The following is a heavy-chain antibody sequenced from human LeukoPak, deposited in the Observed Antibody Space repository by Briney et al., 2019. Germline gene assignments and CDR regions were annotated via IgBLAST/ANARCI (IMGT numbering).Heavy chain of an antibody. J-gene: IGHJ6*03. CDR2: INPSGRI. CDR1: GGSFSGYY. CDR3: ARGRQEVSMIVVVMTAVSYYLDV. Sequence: SETLSLTCALYGGSFSGYYWTWIRQAPGKGLEWIGEINPSGRISYNPSLKSRLTISVDASKNQFSLNLRSLTAADTAVYYCARGRQEVSMIVVVMTAVSYYLDVGGKGTTVTVS. V-gene: IGHV4-34*01. D-gene: IGHD3-22*01.